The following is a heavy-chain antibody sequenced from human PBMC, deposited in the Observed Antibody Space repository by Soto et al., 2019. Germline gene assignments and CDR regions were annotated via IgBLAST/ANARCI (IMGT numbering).Heavy chain of an antibody. Sequence: ASVKVSCKASGYTFTGYFMHWVRQAPGQGLEWMGWINPNSGGTNYAQKFQGRVTMTRDTSISTAYMELSRLRSDDTAVYYCARAVVVPAARRVVVVAATGLDPWGQGTLVTVSS. V-gene: IGHV1-2*02. CDR3: ARAVVVPAARRVVVVAATGLDP. J-gene: IGHJ5*02. D-gene: IGHD2-15*01. CDR2: INPNSGGT. CDR1: GYTFTGYF.